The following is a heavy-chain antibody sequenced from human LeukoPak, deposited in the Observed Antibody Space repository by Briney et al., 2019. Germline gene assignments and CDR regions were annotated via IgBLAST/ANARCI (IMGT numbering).Heavy chain of an antibody. Sequence: SETLSLTCTVSGYSISSGYYWGCIRQPPGQGLEWIGSIYHSGSTYYNPSLKSRVTISVDTSKNQFSLKLSSVTAADTAVYYCAAKGDYEEFDYWGQGTLVTVSS. J-gene: IGHJ4*02. V-gene: IGHV4-38-2*02. CDR2: IYHSGST. D-gene: IGHD4-17*01. CDR3: AAKGDYEEFDY. CDR1: GYSISSGYY.